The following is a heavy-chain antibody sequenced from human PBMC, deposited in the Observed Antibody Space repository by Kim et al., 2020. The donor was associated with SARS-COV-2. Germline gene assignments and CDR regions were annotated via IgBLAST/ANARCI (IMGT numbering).Heavy chain of an antibody. CDR3: ARHSRYYDFWSGYYNDPLVRYYYGMDV. D-gene: IGHD3-3*01. Sequence: GESLKISCKGSGYSFTSYWISWVRQMPGKGLEWMGRIDPSDSYTNYSPSFQGHVTISADKSISTAYLQWSSLKASDTAMYYCARHSRYYDFWSGYYNDPLVRYYYGMDVWGQGTTVTVSS. CDR1: GYSFTSYW. J-gene: IGHJ6*02. V-gene: IGHV5-10-1*01. CDR2: IDPSDSYT.